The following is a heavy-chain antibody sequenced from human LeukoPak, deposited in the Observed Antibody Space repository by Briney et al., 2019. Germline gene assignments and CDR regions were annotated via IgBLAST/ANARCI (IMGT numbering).Heavy chain of an antibody. J-gene: IGHJ4*02. Sequence: SETLSLTCTVSGGSISSGGYYWSWIRQHPGKGLEWIGYIYYSGSTYYNPSLKSRVTISVDKSKNQFSLKLSSVTAADTAVYYCASFSAGIAAAEVSDYWGQGTLVTVSS. CDR2: IYYSGST. CDR3: ASFSAGIAAAEVSDY. V-gene: IGHV4-31*03. D-gene: IGHD6-13*01. CDR1: GGSISSGGYY.